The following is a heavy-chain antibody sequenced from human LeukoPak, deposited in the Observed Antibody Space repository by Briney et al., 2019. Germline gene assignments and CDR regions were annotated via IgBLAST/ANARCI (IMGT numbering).Heavy chain of an antibody. D-gene: IGHD4-11*01. J-gene: IGHJ4*02. CDR1: GFSLSTSGVG. Sequence: SGPTLVNPTQTLTLTCTFSGFSLSTSGVGVGWIRQPPGKALEWLALIYWNDDKRYSPSLKSRLTITKDASKNQVVLTMTNMDPVDTATYYCAHRVTDHLGFDYWGQGTLVTVSS. CDR3: AHRVTDHLGFDY. V-gene: IGHV2-5*01. CDR2: IYWNDDK.